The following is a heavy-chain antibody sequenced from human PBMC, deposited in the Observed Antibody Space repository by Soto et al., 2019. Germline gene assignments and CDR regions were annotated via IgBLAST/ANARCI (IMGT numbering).Heavy chain of an antibody. V-gene: IGHV1-46*03. J-gene: IGHJ6*03. D-gene: IGHD6-13*01. Sequence: ASVKVSCKASGYTFTSYYMHWVRQAPGQGLEWMGIINPSGGSTSYAQKFQGRVTMTRDTSTSTVYMELSSLRSEDTAVYYCASSGYSSSWDLYYYYYYMDVWGKGTTVTVSS. CDR1: GYTFTSYY. CDR3: ASSGYSSSWDLYYYYYYMDV. CDR2: INPSGGST.